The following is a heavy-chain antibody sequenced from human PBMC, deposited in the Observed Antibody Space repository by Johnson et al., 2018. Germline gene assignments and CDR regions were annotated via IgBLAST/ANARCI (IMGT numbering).Heavy chain of an antibody. Sequence: QVQLVESGGGVVQPGRSPRLSCAASGFTFSSYGMHWVRQAPGKGLEWVAVISYDGSNKYYADSVKGRFTISRDNSKNKLYLQMNSLRAEDTAVYYCAKDQSPEVGVDPFDIWGQGTMVTVSS. CDR3: AKDQSPEVGVDPFDI. CDR1: GFTFSSYG. D-gene: IGHD1-26*01. V-gene: IGHV3-30*18. CDR2: ISYDGSNK. J-gene: IGHJ3*02.